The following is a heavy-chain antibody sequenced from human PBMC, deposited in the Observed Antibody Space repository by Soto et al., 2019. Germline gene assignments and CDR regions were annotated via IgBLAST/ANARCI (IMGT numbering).Heavy chain of an antibody. D-gene: IGHD3-10*01. V-gene: IGHV3-30*18. CDR2: ISDDGTKK. CDR1: GFTFSSYG. CDR3: AKDAGSGSRGGNWFDL. J-gene: IGHJ5*02. Sequence: QVQLVESGGGVVQPGRSLILSCAASGFTFSSYGMHWVRQAPGKGLEWVTVISDDGTKKDYADSVKGRSTISRDNSKNTLSLQMTSLRADDTAVYYCAKDAGSGSRGGNWFDLWGQGTLVTVSS.